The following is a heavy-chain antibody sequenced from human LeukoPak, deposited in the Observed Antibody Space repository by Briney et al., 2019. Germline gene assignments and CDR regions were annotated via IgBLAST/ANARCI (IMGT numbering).Heavy chain of an antibody. D-gene: IGHD5-12*01. Sequence: ASVKVSCKASGYTFTGYYMHWVRQAPGQGLEWMGWINPNSGGTNYAQKFQGRVTMTRDTSISTAYMELSRLRSDDTAVYYCARDTGDIVATSYYYYYGMDVWGQGTTVTVSS. CDR1: GYTFTGYY. J-gene: IGHJ6*02. V-gene: IGHV1-2*02. CDR3: ARDTGDIVATSYYYYYGMDV. CDR2: INPNSGGT.